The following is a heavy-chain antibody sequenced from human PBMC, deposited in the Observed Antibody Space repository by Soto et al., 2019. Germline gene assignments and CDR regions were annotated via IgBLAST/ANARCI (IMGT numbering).Heavy chain of an antibody. CDR3: ARGLITGSQYSGGWHYFDS. D-gene: IGHD1-26*01. CDR1: GGSFRGYI. Sequence: PSETLSLAYDSYGGSFRGYIWTWIRQTPGKGLQWIGQINHSGSANYNPSLKSRVTISVHTSNSQFSLELSSVTAADTAVYYCARGLITGSQYSGGWHYFDSWGQGTQVT. J-gene: IGHJ4*02. CDR2: INHSGSA. V-gene: IGHV4-34*01.